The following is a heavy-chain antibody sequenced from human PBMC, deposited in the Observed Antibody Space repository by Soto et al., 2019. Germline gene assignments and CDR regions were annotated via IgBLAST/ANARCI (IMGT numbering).Heavy chain of an antibody. CDR3: ARDQSRPFSSPLGY. CDR2: ISAYNGNT. Sequence: QFQLVQSGAEVKKPGASVKVSSKASGYTFTSYGISWERQAPGQGIEWMGWISAYNGNTNYAQKLQGRVTMTTDTSTSTAYMELRSLRSDDTAVYYCARDQSRPFSSPLGYWGQGTLVTVSS. CDR1: GYTFTSYG. D-gene: IGHD6-13*01. J-gene: IGHJ4*02. V-gene: IGHV1-18*01.